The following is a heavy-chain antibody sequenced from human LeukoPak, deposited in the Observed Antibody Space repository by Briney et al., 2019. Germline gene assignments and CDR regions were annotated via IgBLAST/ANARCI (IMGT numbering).Heavy chain of an antibody. V-gene: IGHV3-48*04. D-gene: IGHD6-13*01. Sequence: GGSLRPSCAASGFTFSSYSMNWVRQAPGRGREWVSFISSSSSTIYYADSAKGRFTIPRDNANDSLYVQMNSLGVEDTAVYYCARDGFVGAADHWGQGTLVTVSS. CDR2: ISSSSSTI. J-gene: IGHJ5*02. CDR1: GFTFSSYS. CDR3: ARDGFVGAADH.